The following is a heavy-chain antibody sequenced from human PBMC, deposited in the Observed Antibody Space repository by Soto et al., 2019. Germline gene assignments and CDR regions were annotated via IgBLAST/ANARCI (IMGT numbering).Heavy chain of an antibody. V-gene: IGHV3-23*01. CDR1: GFTFSNYA. D-gene: IGHD3-10*01. CDR2: INGGGDSP. Sequence: VLLLESGGGLVHPGGSLRLSCTASGFTFSNYAMTWVRQGPGKGLQWVAGINGGGDSPHYADSVKGRFIISRDNSNNTLVLQMRRLRVDDTALYYCAKRGKFGGFDYWGQGTLLTVSS. CDR3: AKRGKFGGFDY. J-gene: IGHJ4*02.